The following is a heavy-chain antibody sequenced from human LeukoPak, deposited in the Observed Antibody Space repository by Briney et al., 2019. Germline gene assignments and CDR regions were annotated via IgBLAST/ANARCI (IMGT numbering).Heavy chain of an antibody. D-gene: IGHD1-26*01. CDR1: GGSFSDYY. J-gene: IGHJ3*02. Sequence: PSETLSLTCAVYGGSFSDYYWSWIRQPPGKGLEWIGYIYYSGSTNYNPSLKSRVTISVDTSKNQFSLKLSSVTAADTAVYYCARVSRLTGSGSYRAFDIWGQGTMVTVSS. CDR2: IYYSGST. V-gene: IGHV4-59*01. CDR3: ARVSRLTGSGSYRAFDI.